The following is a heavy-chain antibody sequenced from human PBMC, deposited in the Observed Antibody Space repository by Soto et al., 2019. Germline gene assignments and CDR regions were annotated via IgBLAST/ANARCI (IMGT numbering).Heavy chain of an antibody. CDR2: SSSSSNYI. Sequence: PGGSLRLSCAASGFTFSSYSMNWVRQAPGKGLEWVSFSSSSSNYIYYADSVKGRFTISRDNAKNSLYLQMNTLGADDTAVYYCARDEHSSGWNPDAFDIWGQGTMVTVSS. J-gene: IGHJ3*02. V-gene: IGHV3-21*01. CDR1: GFTFSSYS. D-gene: IGHD6-19*01. CDR3: ARDEHSSGWNPDAFDI.